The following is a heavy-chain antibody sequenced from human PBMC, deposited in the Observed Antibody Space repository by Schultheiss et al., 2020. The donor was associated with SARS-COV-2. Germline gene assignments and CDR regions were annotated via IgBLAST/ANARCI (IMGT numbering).Heavy chain of an antibody. CDR2: ISGSGGST. J-gene: IGHJ4*02. V-gene: IGHV3-23*01. D-gene: IGHD3-3*01. CDR3: APFPTIFGVVTNDY. Sequence: GGSPRLSCAASGFTFSSYAMSWVRQAPGKGLEWVSAISGSGGSTYYADSVKGRFTISRDNSKNTLYLQMNSLRAEDTAVYYCAPFPTIFGVVTNDYWGQGTLVTVSS. CDR1: GFTFSSYA.